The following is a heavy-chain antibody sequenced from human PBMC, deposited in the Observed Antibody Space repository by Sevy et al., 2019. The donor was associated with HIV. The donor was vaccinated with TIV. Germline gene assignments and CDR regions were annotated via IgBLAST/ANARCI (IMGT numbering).Heavy chain of an antibody. V-gene: IGHV1-2*02. CDR1: GYTFTGYY. D-gene: IGHD4-17*01. Sequence: ASVKVSCKASGYTFTGYYMHWVRQAPGQGLEWTGWINPNSGGTNYAQKFQGRVTMTRDTSISTAYMELSRLRSDDTAVYYCARDGGYGDYEYYYYYMDVWGKGTTVTVSS. CDR2: INPNSGGT. J-gene: IGHJ6*03. CDR3: ARDGGYGDYEYYYYYMDV.